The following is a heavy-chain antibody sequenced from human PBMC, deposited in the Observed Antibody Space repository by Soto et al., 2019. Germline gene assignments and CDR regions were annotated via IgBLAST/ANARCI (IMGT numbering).Heavy chain of an antibody. CDR3: ARDYLGPYYGMDV. CDR1: GFIFSNYG. J-gene: IGHJ6*02. CDR2: IWYDGSNK. Sequence: GGSLRLSCAASGFIFSNYGMHWVRQAPGKGLEWVAVIWYDGSNKYYADSVKGRFTISRDNSKNTLYLQMNSLRAEDTAVYYCARDYLGPYYGMDVWGQGTTVTVSS. D-gene: IGHD3-10*01. V-gene: IGHV3-33*01.